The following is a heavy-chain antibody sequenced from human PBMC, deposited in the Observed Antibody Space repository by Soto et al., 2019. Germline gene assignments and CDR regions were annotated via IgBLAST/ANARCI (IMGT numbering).Heavy chain of an antibody. CDR3: ARGRTTRQAPPRYYYYGMDV. CDR1: GGTFSSYA. CDR2: IIPIFGTA. Sequence: ASVKVSCKASGGTFSSYAISWVRQAPGQGLEWMGGIIPIFGTANYAQKFQGRVTITADESTSTAYMELSSLRSEDTAVYYCARGRTTRQAPPRYYYYGMDVWGQGTTVTVSS. V-gene: IGHV1-69*13. D-gene: IGHD4-17*01. J-gene: IGHJ6*02.